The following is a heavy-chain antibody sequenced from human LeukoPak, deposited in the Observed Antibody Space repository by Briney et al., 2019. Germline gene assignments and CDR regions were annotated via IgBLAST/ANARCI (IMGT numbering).Heavy chain of an antibody. CDR2: IYYSGST. Sequence: PSETLSLTCSVSGGSISDTRDYWGWIRQPPGKRLEWIGSIYYSGSTHYNPSLGSRVSMSIDTSKRQFSLKLASVTAADTGLYYCARNHSGATGTPGGWFDSWGQGTLVIVSS. D-gene: IGHD3-16*01. CDR1: GGSISDTRDY. J-gene: IGHJ5*01. V-gene: IGHV4-39*01. CDR3: ARNHSGATGTPGGWFDS.